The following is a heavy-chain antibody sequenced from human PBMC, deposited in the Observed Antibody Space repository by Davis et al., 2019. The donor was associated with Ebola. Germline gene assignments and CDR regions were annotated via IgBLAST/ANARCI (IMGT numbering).Heavy chain of an antibody. CDR2: ISSSSYI. Sequence: GESLKISCSASGFTFSKHWMSWVRQAPGKGLEWVSSISSSSYIYYADSVKGRFTISRDNAKNSLYLQMNSLIAEDTAVYYCARDLAAAGPDAFDIWGQGTMVTVSS. CDR3: ARDLAAAGPDAFDI. CDR1: GFTFSKHW. D-gene: IGHD6-13*01. V-gene: IGHV3-21*01. J-gene: IGHJ3*02.